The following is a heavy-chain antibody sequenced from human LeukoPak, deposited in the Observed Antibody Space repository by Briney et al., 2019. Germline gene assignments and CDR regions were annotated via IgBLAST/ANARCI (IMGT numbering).Heavy chain of an antibody. D-gene: IGHD3-9*01. V-gene: IGHV4-61*02. J-gene: IGHJ4*02. CDR2: IYTSGST. Sequence: SETLSLTCTVSGGSISSGSYYWSWIRQPAGKGLEWIGRIYTSGSTNYNPSPKSRVTISVDTSKNQFSLKLSSVTAADTAVYYCARHDVLRYFDWLVGPEYYFDYWGQGTLVTVSS. CDR1: GGSISSGSYY. CDR3: ARHDVLRYFDWLVGPEYYFDY.